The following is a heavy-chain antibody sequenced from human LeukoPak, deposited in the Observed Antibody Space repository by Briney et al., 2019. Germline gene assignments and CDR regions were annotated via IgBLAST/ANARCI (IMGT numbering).Heavy chain of an antibody. Sequence: SQTLSLTCTVSGGSISSGGYYWSWIRQHPGKGLEWIGHIFYSGSTNYNPSLKSRVAISVDTSKNQFSLKLNSVTAADTAVYYCARGYCSSTICFQYFHHWGQGTLVTVSS. J-gene: IGHJ1*01. V-gene: IGHV4-31*03. CDR2: IFYSGST. CDR3: ARGYCSSTICFQYFHH. D-gene: IGHD2-2*01. CDR1: GGSISSGGYY.